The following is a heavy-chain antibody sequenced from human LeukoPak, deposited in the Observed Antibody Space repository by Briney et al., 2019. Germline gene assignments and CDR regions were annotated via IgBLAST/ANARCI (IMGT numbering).Heavy chain of an antibody. CDR1: GYTFTSYG. D-gene: IGHD1-7*01. V-gene: IGHV1-18*01. J-gene: IGHJ4*02. CDR2: ISAYNGNT. CDR3: AADIRAGITGTWGFGY. Sequence: ASVKVSCKASGYTFTSYGISWVRQAPGQGLEWMGWISAYNGNTNYAQKLQGRVTMTTDTSTSTAYMELSSLRSEDTAVYYCAADIRAGITGTWGFGYWGQGTLVTVSS.